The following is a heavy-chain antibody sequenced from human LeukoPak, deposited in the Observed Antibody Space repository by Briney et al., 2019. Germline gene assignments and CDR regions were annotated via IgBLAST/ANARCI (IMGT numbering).Heavy chain of an antibody. CDR3: AKDYDFWSVSPSYMDV. J-gene: IGHJ6*03. CDR2: INWNGGST. CDR1: GFTFDDYG. Sequence: PGGSLRLSCAASGFTFDDYGMSWVRQAPGKGLEWVSGINWNGGSTGYADSVKGRFTISRDNSKNSLYLQMNSLRAEDKALYYCAKDYDFWSVSPSYMDVWGKGTTVTVSS. V-gene: IGHV3-20*04. D-gene: IGHD3-3*01.